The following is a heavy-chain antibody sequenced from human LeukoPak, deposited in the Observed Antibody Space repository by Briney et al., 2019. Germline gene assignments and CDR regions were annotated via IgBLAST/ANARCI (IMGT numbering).Heavy chain of an antibody. Sequence: GRSLRLSCAASGFTFSSYGMHWVRQAPGKGLEWVAVISYDGSNKYYADSVKGRFTISRDNSKNTLYLQMNSLRAEDTAVYYCASPPLGSSSWSHYYYYMDVWGKGTTVTVSS. V-gene: IGHV3-30*03. CDR1: GFTFSSYG. D-gene: IGHD6-13*01. CDR2: ISYDGSNK. J-gene: IGHJ6*03. CDR3: ASPPLGSSSWSHYYYYMDV.